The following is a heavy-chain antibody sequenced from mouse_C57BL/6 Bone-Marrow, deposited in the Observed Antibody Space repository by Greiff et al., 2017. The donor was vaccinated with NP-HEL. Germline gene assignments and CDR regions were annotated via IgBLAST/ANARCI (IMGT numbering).Heavy chain of an antibody. CDR3: ARGVITTVVDD. J-gene: IGHJ2*01. D-gene: IGHD1-1*01. Sequence: QVHVKQSGAELANPGASVKLSCKASGYTFTSYWMHWVKQRPGQGLEWIGYINPSSGYTKYNQKFKDKATLTADKSSSTAYMQLSSLTYEDSAVYYCARGVITTVVDDWGKGTTLTVSS. CDR1: GYTFTSYW. V-gene: IGHV1-7*01. CDR2: INPSSGYT.